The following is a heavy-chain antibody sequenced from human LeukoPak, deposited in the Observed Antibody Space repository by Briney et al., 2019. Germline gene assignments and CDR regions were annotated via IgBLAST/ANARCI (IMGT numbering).Heavy chain of an antibody. CDR1: GFTFSTYW. Sequence: GGSLRLSCTASGFTFSTYWMSWVRQAPGKGLEWVANIQQDGIKKYYVDSVEGRFTISRENAKNSLFLQMSSLRADDTAVYYCGRELDGSVDYWGQGTLVTVSS. CDR2: IQQDGIKK. D-gene: IGHD3-10*01. J-gene: IGHJ4*02. CDR3: GRELDGSVDY. V-gene: IGHV3-7*01.